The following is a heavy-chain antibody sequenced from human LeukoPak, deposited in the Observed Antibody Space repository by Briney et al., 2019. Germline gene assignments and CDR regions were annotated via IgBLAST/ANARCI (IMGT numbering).Heavy chain of an antibody. Sequence: PGGSLRLSCAASGFTFSSYSMNWVRQAPGKGLEWVSSISSSSSYIYYADSVKGRFTISRDNAKNSLYLQMNSLRAEDTAVYYCAKDPQGPYGMDVWGQGTTVTVSS. CDR2: ISSSSSYI. V-gene: IGHV3-21*04. CDR1: GFTFSSYS. CDR3: AKDPQGPYGMDV. J-gene: IGHJ6*02.